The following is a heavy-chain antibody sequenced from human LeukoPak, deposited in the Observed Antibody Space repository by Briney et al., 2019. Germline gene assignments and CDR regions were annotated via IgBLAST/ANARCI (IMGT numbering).Heavy chain of an antibody. J-gene: IGHJ5*02. CDR2: IDPNSGGT. Sequence: ASVTVSCKASGYTFTGYYMHWVRQAPGQGLEWMGWIDPNSGGTNYAQKFQGRVTMTRDTSISTAYMELSRLRSDDTAVYYCARDGQQQLVVNWFDPWGQGTLVTVSS. CDR3: ARDGQQQLVVNWFDP. V-gene: IGHV1-2*02. D-gene: IGHD6-13*01. CDR1: GYTFTGYY.